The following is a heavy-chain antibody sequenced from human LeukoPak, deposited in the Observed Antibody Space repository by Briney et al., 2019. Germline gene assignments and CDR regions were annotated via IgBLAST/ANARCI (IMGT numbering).Heavy chain of an antibody. Sequence: KPSETLSLTCAVYGGSFSAYYWSWIRQPPGKGLEWIGEINHRGSTNYNPPLKSRVTISVDTSKNQFYLNLSSMAAADKAVYYCARGRSSGWSSSIDYWGQGTLVTVSS. CDR1: GGSFSAYY. CDR2: INHRGST. D-gene: IGHD6-19*01. J-gene: IGHJ4*02. CDR3: ARGRSSGWSSSIDY. V-gene: IGHV4-34*01.